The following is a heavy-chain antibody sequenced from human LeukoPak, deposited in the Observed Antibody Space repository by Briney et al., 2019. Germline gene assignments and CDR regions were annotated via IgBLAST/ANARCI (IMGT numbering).Heavy chain of an antibody. D-gene: IGHD4-17*01. CDR2: IYYSGST. CDR3: ARRYGDYGPSWYFDL. Sequence: PSETLSLTCTVSGGSISSYYWSWIRQPPGKGLEWIGYIYYSGSTNYNPSLKSRVTISVDTSKNQFSLKLSSVTAADTAVYYCARRYGDYGPSWYFDLWGRGTLVTVYS. J-gene: IGHJ2*01. V-gene: IGHV4-59*08. CDR1: GGSISSYY.